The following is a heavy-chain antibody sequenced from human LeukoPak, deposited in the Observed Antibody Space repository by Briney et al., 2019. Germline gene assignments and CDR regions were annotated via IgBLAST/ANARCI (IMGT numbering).Heavy chain of an antibody. V-gene: IGHV4-4*07. CDR3: ARGGNYGDYDPFDY. Sequence: SETLSLTCTVPGGSISSYYWSWIRQPAGKGLEWIGRIYTSGSTNYNPSLKSRVTMSVDTSKNQFSLKLSSVTAADTAVYYCARGGNYGDYDPFDYWGQGTLVTVSS. D-gene: IGHD4-17*01. CDR2: IYTSGST. CDR1: GGSISSYY. J-gene: IGHJ4*02.